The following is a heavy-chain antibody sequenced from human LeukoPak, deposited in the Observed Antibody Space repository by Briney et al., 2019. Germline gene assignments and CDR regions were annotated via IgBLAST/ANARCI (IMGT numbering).Heavy chain of an antibody. D-gene: IGHD6-13*01. CDR3: ARAFKRLDLAAAGTFGWFDP. Sequence: SETLSLTCTVFGGSISSSSYYWGWIRQPPGKGLEWIGSIYYTGSTYYNPSLRSRVTISVDTSKNQFSLKLSSVTAADTAVYYCARAFKRLDLAAAGTFGWFDPWGQGTLVTVSS. V-gene: IGHV4-39*01. CDR2: IYYTGST. J-gene: IGHJ5*02. CDR1: GGSISSSSYY.